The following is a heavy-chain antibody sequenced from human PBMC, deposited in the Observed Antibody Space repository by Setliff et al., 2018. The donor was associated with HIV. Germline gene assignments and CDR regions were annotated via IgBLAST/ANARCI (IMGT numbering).Heavy chain of an antibody. D-gene: IGHD6-13*01. Sequence: GGSLRLSCAASGFTFSSYVMHWVRQAPGKGLEGVAVIWYDGSNKYYADSVKGRFTISRDNSKNTLYLQMNSLKTEDTAVYYCSRNGWHMNSWHYYYYYMDVWGKGTTVTVSS. V-gene: IGHV3-33*01. CDR3: SRNGWHMNSWHYYYYYMDV. CDR2: IWYDGSNK. CDR1: GFTFSSYV. J-gene: IGHJ6*03.